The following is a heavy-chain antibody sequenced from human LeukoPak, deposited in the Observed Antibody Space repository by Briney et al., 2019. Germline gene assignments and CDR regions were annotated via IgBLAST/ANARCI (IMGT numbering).Heavy chain of an antibody. V-gene: IGHV3-21*01. J-gene: IGHJ4*02. D-gene: IGHD2-2*01. CDR2: ISSGSSYR. CDR3: ARVLASVGSPFDY. CDR1: GFIFSSYS. Sequence: PGGSLRLSCTASGFIFSSYSMNWVRQAPGKGLEWVSSISSGSSYRYYAHSVKGRFTISRDNAKNSLFLQMNSLRVEDTAVYYCARVLASVGSPFDYWGQGTLVTVSS.